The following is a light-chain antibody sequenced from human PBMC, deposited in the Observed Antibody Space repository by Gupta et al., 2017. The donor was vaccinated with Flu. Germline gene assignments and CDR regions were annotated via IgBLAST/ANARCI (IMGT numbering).Light chain of an antibody. CDR1: QSVSSTY. CDR3: QQYGSSPPT. CDR2: ATS. Sequence: EIVLTQSPGTLSLSPGERATLSCRASQSVSSTYLAWYQQKPGQSPRLLISATSSRATGIQDRFTGGGSGTDFALTIRRLEPEDFAVYYCQQYGSSPPTFGQGTKLEIK. V-gene: IGKV3-20*01. J-gene: IGKJ2*01.